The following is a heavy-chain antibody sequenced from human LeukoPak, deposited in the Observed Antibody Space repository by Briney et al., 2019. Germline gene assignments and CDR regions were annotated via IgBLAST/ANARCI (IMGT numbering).Heavy chain of an antibody. V-gene: IGHV4-31*03. J-gene: IGHJ3*02. CDR1: GGSISSGGYY. D-gene: IGHD2-2*02. Sequence: SQTLSFTCTVSGGSISSGGYYWSWIRQHPGKGLEWIGYIYYSGSTYYNPSLKSRVTISVDTSKNQFSLKLSSVTAADTAVYYCARDRGCSSTSCYTDAFDIWGQGTMVTVSS. CDR3: ARDRGCSSTSCYTDAFDI. CDR2: IYYSGST.